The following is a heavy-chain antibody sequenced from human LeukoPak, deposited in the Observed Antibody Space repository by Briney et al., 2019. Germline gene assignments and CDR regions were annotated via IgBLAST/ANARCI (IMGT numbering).Heavy chain of an antibody. CDR1: GYSFTTYW. D-gene: IGHD3-16*01. CDR3: ARQAPWAYTSADY. J-gene: IGHJ4*02. V-gene: IGHV5-51*01. Sequence: GESLKISCKGFGYSFTTYWIAWVRQMPGKGLEFMGLIYPSDSDTRYSPSFQGQVTLSVDKSINTAYLQWSSLKASDTAMYYCARQAPWAYTSADYWGQGTLVTVSS. CDR2: IYPSDSDT.